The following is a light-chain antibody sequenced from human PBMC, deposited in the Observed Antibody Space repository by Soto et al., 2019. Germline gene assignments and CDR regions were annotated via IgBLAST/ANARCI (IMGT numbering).Light chain of an antibody. Sequence: EIHMTRSPRSLSASEGDRVTNTSYSSQDISNYLNWYQQKPGTAPKLLIYDASNLETGVPSRFSGSGSCTDFTFTISSLQHEDIATYYCQQYDNLPRTLGPGSTVD. CDR3: QQYDNLPRT. CDR1: QDISNY. V-gene: IGKV1-33*01. J-gene: IGKJ3*01. CDR2: DAS.